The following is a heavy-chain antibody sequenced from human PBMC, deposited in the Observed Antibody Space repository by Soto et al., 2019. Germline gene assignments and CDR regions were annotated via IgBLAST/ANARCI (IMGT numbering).Heavy chain of an antibody. CDR2: IHYSGST. CDR1: GGSISSYY. D-gene: IGHD6-19*01. CDR3: ARNNGYSSGWFDRHNWFDT. Sequence: SQTLSRTCIVSGGSISSYYWCRILQPPQNSLQPSGYIHYSGSTNYNPARKSRVTISVDTSKNQFSRKLSSVTAADTAVYYCARNNGYSSGWFDRHNWFDTWGQGTLVSVAS. J-gene: IGHJ5*02. V-gene: IGHV4-59*01.